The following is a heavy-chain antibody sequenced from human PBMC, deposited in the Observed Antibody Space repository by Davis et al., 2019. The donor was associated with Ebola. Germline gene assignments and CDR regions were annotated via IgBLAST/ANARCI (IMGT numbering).Heavy chain of an antibody. Sequence: ESLKISCAASGFTFSDYYMSWIRQAPGKGLEWIGSIYYSGSTYYNPSLKSRVTISVDTSKNQFSLKLRSVTAADTAVYYCARGTSGAEHWGQGTLATVSS. CDR2: IYYSGST. V-gene: IGHV4-59*01. J-gene: IGHJ4*02. D-gene: IGHD7-27*01. CDR1: GFTFSDYY. CDR3: ARGTSGAEH.